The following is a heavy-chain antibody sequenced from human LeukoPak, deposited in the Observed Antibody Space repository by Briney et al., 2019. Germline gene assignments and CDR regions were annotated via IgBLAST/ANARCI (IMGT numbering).Heavy chain of an antibody. D-gene: IGHD5-18*01. J-gene: IGHJ4*02. CDR3: ARDLAAMAPGGY. V-gene: IGHV3-53*01. CDR2: IYTSGST. Sequence: GGSLRLSCAASGFTVSSNYMSWVRQAPGKGLEWVSVIYTSGSTYYTDSVKGRFTISRDNSKNTLYLQMNSLRPEDTAMYYCARDLAAMAPGGYRGQGTLVTVSS. CDR1: GFTVSSNY.